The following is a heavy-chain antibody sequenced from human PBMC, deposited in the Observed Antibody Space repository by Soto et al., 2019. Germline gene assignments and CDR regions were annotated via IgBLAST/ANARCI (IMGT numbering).Heavy chain of an antibody. Sequence: HHGGSLRLSCAASGFPFSSYAMHWVRQAPGKGLEWVAVISYDGSNKYYADSVKGRFTISRDNSKNTLYLQMNSLRAEDTAVYYCARDHEWLLFHWGQGTLVTVSS. V-gene: IGHV3-30-3*01. D-gene: IGHD5-12*01. CDR3: ARDHEWLLFH. J-gene: IGHJ4*02. CDR2: ISYDGSNK. CDR1: GFPFSSYA.